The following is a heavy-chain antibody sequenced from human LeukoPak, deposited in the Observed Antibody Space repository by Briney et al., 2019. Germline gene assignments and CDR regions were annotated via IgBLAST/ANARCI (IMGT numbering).Heavy chain of an antibody. J-gene: IGHJ5*02. CDR2: IYYSGST. Sequence: PSETLSLTCTVSGGSISSSSYYRGWIRQPPGKGLEWIGSIYYSGSTYYNPSLKSRVTISVDTSKNQFSLKLSSVTAADTAVYYCARHGSRGWELRPNWFDPWGQGTLVTVSS. CDR1: GGSISSSSYY. CDR3: ARHGSRGWELRPNWFDP. D-gene: IGHD1-26*01. V-gene: IGHV4-39*01.